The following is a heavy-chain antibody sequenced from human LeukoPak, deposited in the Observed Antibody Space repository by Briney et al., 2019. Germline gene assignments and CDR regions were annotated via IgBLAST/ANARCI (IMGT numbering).Heavy chain of an antibody. CDR1: GYTFTSYG. CDR3: ARDVRGRGDYYFDY. Sequence: GASVKVSCKASGYTFTSYGVSWVRQAPGQGLEWMGWISAYNGNTNYAQKFQDRVTMTTDTSTSTAYMELRTLRSDDTAVYYCARDVRGRGDYYFDYWGQGTLVTVPS. V-gene: IGHV1-18*01. D-gene: IGHD3-10*02. J-gene: IGHJ4*02. CDR2: ISAYNGNT.